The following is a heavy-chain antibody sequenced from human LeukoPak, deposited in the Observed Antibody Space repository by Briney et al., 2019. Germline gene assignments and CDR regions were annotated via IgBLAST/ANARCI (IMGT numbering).Heavy chain of an antibody. D-gene: IGHD5-18*01. Sequence: PSETLSLTCTVSGGSISSSSYYWGWIRRPPGKGLEWIGSIYYSGSTYYNPSLKSRVTISVDTSKNQFSLKLSSVTAADTAVYYCAIRGYSYGLQFDYWGQGTLVTVSS. CDR3: AIRGYSYGLQFDY. CDR1: GGSISSSSYY. J-gene: IGHJ4*02. CDR2: IYYSGST. V-gene: IGHV4-39*01.